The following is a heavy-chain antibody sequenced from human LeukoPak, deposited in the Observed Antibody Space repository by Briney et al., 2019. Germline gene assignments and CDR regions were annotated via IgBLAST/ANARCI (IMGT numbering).Heavy chain of an antibody. CDR3: ARDQRNQLVVTARGADAFDI. Sequence: SETLSLTRTVSGGSISSSSYYWGWIRQPPGKGLEWIGSIYYSGSTYYNPPLKSRVTISVDTSKNQFSLKLSSVTAADTAVYYCARDQRNQLVVTARGADAFDIWGQGTMVTVSS. CDR2: IYYSGST. D-gene: IGHD2-21*02. V-gene: IGHV4-39*07. CDR1: GGSISSSSYY. J-gene: IGHJ3*02.